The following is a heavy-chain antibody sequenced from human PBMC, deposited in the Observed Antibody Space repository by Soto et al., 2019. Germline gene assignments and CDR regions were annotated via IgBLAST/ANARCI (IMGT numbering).Heavy chain of an antibody. CDR2: INAGNGNT. CDR3: ARGGYCSSTSCYIRSHHYYYGMDV. Sequence: ASVKVSCKASGYTFTSYAMHWVRQAPGQRLEWMGWINAGNGNTKYSQKFQGRVTITRDTSASTAYMELSSLRSEDTAVCYCARGGYCSSTSCYIRSHHYYYGMDVWGQGTTVTVSS. D-gene: IGHD2-2*02. CDR1: GYTFTSYA. V-gene: IGHV1-3*01. J-gene: IGHJ6*02.